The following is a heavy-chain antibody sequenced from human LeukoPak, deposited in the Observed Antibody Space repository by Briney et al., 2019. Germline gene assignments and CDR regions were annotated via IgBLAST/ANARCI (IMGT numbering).Heavy chain of an antibody. J-gene: IGHJ4*02. CDR3: AKGSHSGSYFGTSLLDY. CDR2: ISYDGSNK. V-gene: IGHV3-30*18. CDR1: GLTFSSHG. D-gene: IGHD1-26*01. Sequence: GGSLRLSCAASGLTFSSHGMHWVRQAPGKGLEWVAVISYDGSNKYYGDSVKGRFTISRDNSKNTLSLQMNSLRPEDTAVYYCAKGSHSGSYFGTSLLDYWGQGTLVTVSS.